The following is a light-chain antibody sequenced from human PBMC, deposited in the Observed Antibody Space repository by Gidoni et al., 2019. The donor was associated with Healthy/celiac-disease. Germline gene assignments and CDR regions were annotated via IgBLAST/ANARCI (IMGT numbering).Light chain of an antibody. CDR1: QSVSSSY. J-gene: IGKJ1*01. CDR2: GAS. CDR3: QQYGSSWT. V-gene: IGKV3-20*01. Sequence: IVLTQSPGTLSLSPGESATLSCRASQSVSSSYLAWYQQKPGQAPRLLIYGASSRATGIPDSFSGSGSGTDFTLTISRLEPEDFAVYYCQQYGSSWTFGQGTKVEIK.